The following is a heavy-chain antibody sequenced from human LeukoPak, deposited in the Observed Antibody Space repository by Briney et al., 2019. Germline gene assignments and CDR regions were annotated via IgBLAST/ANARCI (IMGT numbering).Heavy chain of an antibody. D-gene: IGHD2-15*01. V-gene: IGHV4-34*01. Sequence: SETLSLTCAVYGGSFSGYYWSWIRQPPGKGLEWIGEINHSGSTNYNPSLKSRVTISVDTSKNQFSLKLSSVTAADTAVDYCARGSHSSNDYWGQGTLVTVSS. CDR2: INHSGST. J-gene: IGHJ4*02. CDR1: GGSFSGYY. CDR3: ARGSHSSNDY.